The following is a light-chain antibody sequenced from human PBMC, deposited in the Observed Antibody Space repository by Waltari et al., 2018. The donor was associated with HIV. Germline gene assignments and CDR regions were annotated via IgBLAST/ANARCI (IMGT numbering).Light chain of an antibody. CDR1: SSNIGAGYD. CDR3: QSYDSNLSGL. CDR2: RNI. Sequence: QSELTQPPSLSPAPGQRVTISCTGRSSNIGAGYDLHWFPQVPGSPPQVHLFRNINRPSGVPDRFSGSKSGSSASLVITGLQSEDEADYYCQSYDSNLSGLFGGGTKVTVL. V-gene: IGLV1-40*01. J-gene: IGLJ2*01.